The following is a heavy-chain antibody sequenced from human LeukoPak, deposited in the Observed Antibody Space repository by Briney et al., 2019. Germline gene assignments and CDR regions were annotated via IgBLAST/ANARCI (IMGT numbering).Heavy chain of an antibody. V-gene: IGHV3-48*02. J-gene: IGHJ4*02. D-gene: IGHD2-21*02. CDR1: GFTFRSYS. Sequence: PGGSLRLSCAASGFTFRSYSMNWVRQAPGKGREGVSYISSSSSTIYYADSVKGRFTISRDNAKDSLYLQMNSLRDEDTAVYYCARDHVTYCGGDCYSGGRGQGTLVTVSS. CDR3: ARDHVTYCGGDCYSGG. CDR2: ISSSSSTI.